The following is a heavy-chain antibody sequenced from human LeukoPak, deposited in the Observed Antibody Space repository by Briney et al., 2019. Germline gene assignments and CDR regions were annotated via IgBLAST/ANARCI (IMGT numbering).Heavy chain of an antibody. Sequence: QPGGSLRLSCAASGFTFSSYWMHWVRQAPGKGLMWVSRISSDGSITNYADSVKGRFTISRDNAKNTLYLQMNSLRAEDTAVYYCARVRATFSPHFDNWGQGTLVTVSS. V-gene: IGHV3-74*01. CDR2: ISSDGSIT. CDR1: GFTFSSYW. J-gene: IGHJ4*02. CDR3: ARVRATFSPHFDN. D-gene: IGHD5-12*01.